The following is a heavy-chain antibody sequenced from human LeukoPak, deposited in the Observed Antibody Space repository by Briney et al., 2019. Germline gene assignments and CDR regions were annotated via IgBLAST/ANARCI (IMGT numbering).Heavy chain of an antibody. CDR1: GFTVSSNY. V-gene: IGHV3-30-3*01. J-gene: IGHJ4*02. CDR2: ISYDGSNK. D-gene: IGHD5-18*01. Sequence: GGSLRLSCAASGFTVSSNYMSWVRQAPGKGLEWVAVISYDGSNKYYADSVKGRFTISRDNSKNTLYLQMNSLRAEDTAVYYCAAGSYGLFDYWGQGTLVTVSS. CDR3: AAGSYGLFDY.